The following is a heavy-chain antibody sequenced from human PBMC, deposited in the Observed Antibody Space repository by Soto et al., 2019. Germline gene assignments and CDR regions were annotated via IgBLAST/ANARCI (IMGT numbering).Heavy chain of an antibody. V-gene: IGHV4-30-4*01. Sequence: QVQLQESGPGLVKPSQTLSLTCTVSGGSISSGDYYWGWIRQPPGKGLEWIGYISYTGYTYYNPSLQSRVTMSVDTSKNHFSLKLTSVTAADRAVYYCARDYYASGSLFYWGQGTLVTVSS. D-gene: IGHD3-10*01. J-gene: IGHJ4*02. CDR2: ISYTGYT. CDR3: ARDYYASGSLFY. CDR1: GGSISSGDYY.